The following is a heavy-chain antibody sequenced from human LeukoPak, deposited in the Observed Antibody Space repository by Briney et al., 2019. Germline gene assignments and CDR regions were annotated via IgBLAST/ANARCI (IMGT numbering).Heavy chain of an antibody. Sequence: GGSLRLSCAASGFTFSNYWMSWVRQAPGKGLEWVAKIKQDGGEKYYVDSVKGRFTISRDNVKNSLYLQINSLRAEDTAVYYCARDLGGDSCFFDYWGQGTLVTVSS. V-gene: IGHV3-7*01. D-gene: IGHD2-15*01. CDR3: ARDLGGDSCFFDY. CDR1: GFTFSNYW. CDR2: IKQDGGEK. J-gene: IGHJ4*02.